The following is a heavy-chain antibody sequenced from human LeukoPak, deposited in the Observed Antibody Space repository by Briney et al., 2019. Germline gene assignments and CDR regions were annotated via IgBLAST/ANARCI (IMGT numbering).Heavy chain of an antibody. D-gene: IGHD6-19*01. V-gene: IGHV3-53*01. CDR1: GFTVSSNY. CDR2: IYNDGHGGNT. J-gene: IGHJ4*02. Sequence: GGSLRLSCAASGFTVSSNYMSWVRQAPGKGLEWVSVIYNDGHGGNTYYADSVKGRFTISRDNSKNTLYLQMNSLRAEDTAVYYCAKDPVYSSGWYDYWGQGTLVTVSS. CDR3: AKDPVYSSGWYDY.